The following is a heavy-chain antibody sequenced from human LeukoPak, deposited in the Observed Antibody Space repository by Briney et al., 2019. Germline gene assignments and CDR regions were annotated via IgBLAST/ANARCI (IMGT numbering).Heavy chain of an antibody. CDR2: IYYSGST. Sequence: PSETLSLTCTVSGGSISSSSYYWGWIRQPPGKGLEWIGSIYYSGSTYYNPSLKSRVTMSVDTSKNQFSLKLSSVTAADTAVYYCARGTTHAAAPTDYWGQGTLVTVSS. CDR3: ARGTTHAAAPTDY. J-gene: IGHJ4*02. D-gene: IGHD1-7*01. CDR1: GGSISSSSYY. V-gene: IGHV4-39*01.